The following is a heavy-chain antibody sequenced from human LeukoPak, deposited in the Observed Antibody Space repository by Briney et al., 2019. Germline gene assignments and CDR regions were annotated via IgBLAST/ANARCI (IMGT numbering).Heavy chain of an antibody. CDR1: GFTFTTYW. V-gene: IGHV3-74*01. CDR2: INTDGSSA. CDR3: ARGDYAFDI. D-gene: IGHD2-21*01. Sequence: GGSLRLSCAASGFTFTTYWMHWVRQAPGKGLVWVSRINTDGSSASYADSVKGRFTISRDTAKNTLYLQMNSLRAEDTAVYYCARGDYAFDIWGQGTIVTVSS. J-gene: IGHJ3*02.